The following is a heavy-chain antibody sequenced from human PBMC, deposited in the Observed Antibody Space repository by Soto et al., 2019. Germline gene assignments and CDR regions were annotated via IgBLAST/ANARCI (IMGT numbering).Heavy chain of an antibody. V-gene: IGHV1-3*01. Sequence: ASVKVSCKASGYTFTTYTLHWVRQAPGQSPEWMGWINGGTDNIRLSQKFQRRVNLTKDTSATTVYMELTSLTSEDTAVYYCARRRLEAAGRLSTFAYWGQGSRVTVSS. CDR2: INGGTDNI. CDR1: GYTFTTYT. D-gene: IGHD6-13*01. J-gene: IGHJ4*02. CDR3: ARRRLEAAGRLSTFAY.